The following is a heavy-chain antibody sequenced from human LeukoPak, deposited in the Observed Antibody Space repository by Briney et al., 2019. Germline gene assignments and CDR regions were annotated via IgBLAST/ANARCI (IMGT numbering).Heavy chain of an antibody. J-gene: IGHJ4*02. Sequence: SGTLSLTCAVSGGSISSSNWWSWARQPPGKGLEWIGEIYHSGSTNYNPSLKSRVTISVDKSKNQFSLKLSSVTAADTAVYYCARKDIAVAGTGFDYWGQGTLVTVSS. CDR1: GGSISSSNW. CDR2: IYHSGST. D-gene: IGHD6-19*01. CDR3: ARKDIAVAGTGFDY. V-gene: IGHV4-4*02.